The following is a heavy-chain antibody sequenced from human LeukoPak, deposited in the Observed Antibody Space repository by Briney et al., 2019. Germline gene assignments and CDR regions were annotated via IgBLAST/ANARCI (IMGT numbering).Heavy chain of an antibody. V-gene: IGHV3-23*01. D-gene: IGHD6-13*01. CDR3: AKAASSSWPSYYYGMDV. CDR2: ITGSGGNT. CDR1: GFIFS. Sequence: PGGSLGLSCAASGFIFSMSWVRQAPGKGLEWVSVITGSGGNTYYADSVKGRFTISKDNSKNTVYLQMSSLRVDDTAVYYCAKAASSSWPSYYYGMDVWGQGTTVTVSS. J-gene: IGHJ6*02.